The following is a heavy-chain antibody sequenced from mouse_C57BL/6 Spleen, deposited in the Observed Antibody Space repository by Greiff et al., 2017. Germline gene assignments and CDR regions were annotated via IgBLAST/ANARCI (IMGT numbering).Heavy chain of an antibody. CDR2: ISDGGSYT. CDR3: ARDGGGNWYFDV. Sequence: EVKLMESGGGLVKPGGSLKLSCAASGFTFSSYAMSWVRQTPEKRLEWVATISDGGSYTYYPDNVKGRFTISRDNAKNNLYLQMSHLKSEDTAMYYCARDGGGNWYFDVWGTGTTVTVSS. J-gene: IGHJ1*03. V-gene: IGHV5-4*01. CDR1: GFTFSSYA.